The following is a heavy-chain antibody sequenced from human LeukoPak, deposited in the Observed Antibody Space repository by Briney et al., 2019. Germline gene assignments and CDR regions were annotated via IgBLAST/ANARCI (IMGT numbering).Heavy chain of an antibody. CDR1: GGSISSYY. CDR2: IYYSGST. V-gene: IGHV4-59*08. CDR3: ARRGPSGVTKWFDP. D-gene: IGHD2-21*02. J-gene: IGHJ5*02. Sequence: PSETLSLTCTVSGGSISSYYWSWIRQPPGKGLEWIGYIYYSGSTNYNPSLKSRVTISVDTSKNQFSLKLSSVTAADTAVYYCARRGPSGVTKWFDPWGQGTLVTVSS.